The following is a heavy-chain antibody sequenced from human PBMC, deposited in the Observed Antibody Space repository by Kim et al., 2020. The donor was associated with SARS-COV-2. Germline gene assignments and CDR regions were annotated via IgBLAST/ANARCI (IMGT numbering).Heavy chain of an antibody. CDR3: ARGSAAAGKNYFDY. D-gene: IGHD6-13*01. Sequence: GGSLRLSCAASGFTFSSYAMHWVRQAPGKGLEWVAVISYDGSNKYYADSVKGRFTISRDNSKNTLYLQMNSLRAEDTAVYYCARGSAAAGKNYFDYWGQG. CDR1: GFTFSSYA. CDR2: ISYDGSNK. V-gene: IGHV3-30-3*01. J-gene: IGHJ4*02.